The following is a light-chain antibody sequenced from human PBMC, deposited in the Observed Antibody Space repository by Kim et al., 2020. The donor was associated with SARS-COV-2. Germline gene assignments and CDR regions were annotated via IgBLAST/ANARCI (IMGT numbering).Light chain of an antibody. J-gene: IGKJ5*01. CDR2: AAS. CDR3: QQYGSTRLT. Sequence: EIVLTQSPGILSLSPGESVTLSCRASESVSSSYLAWYQQKSGQAPRLLIYAASSRATGIPDRFSDRGSGTAFILTISRVEPEDSAVYYCQQYGSTRLTFGQGTRLEIK. V-gene: IGKV3-20*01. CDR1: ESVSSSY.